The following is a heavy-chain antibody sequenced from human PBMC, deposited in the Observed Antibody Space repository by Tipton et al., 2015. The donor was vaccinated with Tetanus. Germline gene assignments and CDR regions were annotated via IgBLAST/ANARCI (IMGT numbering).Heavy chain of an antibody. J-gene: IGHJ4*02. D-gene: IGHD4-17*01. Sequence: TLSLTCTASGFTISSHWIHWVRQAPGKGLVWVSRINPDGTTIDYADSVKGRFTISRDDAKNTLYLHMNSLRAEDTAVYYCARAGDFRFDYWGQGTLVTVSS. V-gene: IGHV3-74*01. CDR2: INPDGTTI. CDR1: GFTISSHW. CDR3: ARAGDFRFDY.